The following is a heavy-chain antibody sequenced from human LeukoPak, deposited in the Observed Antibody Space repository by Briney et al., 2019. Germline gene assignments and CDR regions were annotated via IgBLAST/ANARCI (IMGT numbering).Heavy chain of an antibody. J-gene: IGHJ4*02. Sequence: GASVKVSCKVSGYTLTELPMHWVRQAPGKGLEWMGGFDPEDGETIYAQKFQGRVTMTEDTSTDTAYMELSSLRSEDTAVYYCATDLSSYYDSSGYYYYEDYWGQGTLVTVSS. V-gene: IGHV1-24*01. CDR3: ATDLSSYYDSSGYYYYEDY. CDR2: FDPEDGET. D-gene: IGHD3-22*01. CDR1: GYTLTELP.